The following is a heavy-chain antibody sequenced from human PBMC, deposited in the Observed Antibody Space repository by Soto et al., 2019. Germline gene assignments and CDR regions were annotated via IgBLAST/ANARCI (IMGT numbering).Heavy chain of an antibody. Sequence: ASVKVSCKASGYTFTSYAMHWVRQAPGQRLEWMGWINAGNGNTKYSQKFQGRVTVTRDTSASTAYMELSSLRSEDTAVYYCARRPYYYACMDVWGQGTTVTVS. CDR2: INAGNGNT. CDR3: ARRPYYYACMDV. CDR1: GYTFTSYA. J-gene: IGHJ6*02. V-gene: IGHV1-3*01.